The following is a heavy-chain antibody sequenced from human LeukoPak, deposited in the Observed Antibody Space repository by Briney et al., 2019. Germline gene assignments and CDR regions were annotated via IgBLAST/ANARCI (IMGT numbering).Heavy chain of an antibody. V-gene: IGHV1-69*02. CDR3: AKSYYYDSSGYSLDY. J-gene: IGHJ4*02. D-gene: IGHD3-22*01. CDR1: GGICSSYT. CDR2: IIPILGIA. Sequence: SVRVSCKASGGICSSYTISWVRQAPGQGLEWMGRIIPILGIANYAQKFQGRVTITADKSTSTAYMELSSLRSEDTAVYYCAKSYYYDSSGYSLDYWGQGTLATVSS.